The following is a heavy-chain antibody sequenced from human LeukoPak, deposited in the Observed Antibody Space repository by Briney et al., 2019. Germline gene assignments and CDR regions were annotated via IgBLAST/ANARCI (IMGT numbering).Heavy chain of an antibody. J-gene: IGHJ6*03. D-gene: IGHD4-17*01. CDR1: GGSISSGSYY. Sequence: SETLSLTCTVSGGSISSGSYYWSWIRQPAGKGLEWIGRIYTSGSTNYNPSLKSRVTMSVDTSKNQFSLKLSSVTAADTAVYYCARDSTVTKGAGGYYYYMDVWGKGTTVTISS. CDR2: IYTSGST. V-gene: IGHV4-61*02. CDR3: ARDSTVTKGAGGYYYYMDV.